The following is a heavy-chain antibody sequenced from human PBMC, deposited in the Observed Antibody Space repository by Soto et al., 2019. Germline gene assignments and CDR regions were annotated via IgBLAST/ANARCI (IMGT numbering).Heavy chain of an antibody. CDR3: AIQDGGVVY. CDR1: GDTFTTYG. V-gene: IGHV1-18*01. J-gene: IGHJ4*02. D-gene: IGHD3-16*01. CDR2: ISGNDRNT. Sequence: ASVKVSCKASGDTFTTYGISWVRQAPGQGLEWMGWISGNDRNTRYAQKFQGRLIMTADTSISSVYMELRSLKSDDTAVYSCAIQDGGVVYWGQGTLVTVSS.